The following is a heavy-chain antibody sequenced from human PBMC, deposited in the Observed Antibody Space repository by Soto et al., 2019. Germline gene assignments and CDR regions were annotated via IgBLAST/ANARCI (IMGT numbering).Heavy chain of an antibody. Sequence: ASVKVSCKTSGYTFTNFGITWVRQAPGQGLEWMGWISAYNGDTNYAQKLQGRVTMSTDTSTTTAYMELRSLRSDDTAVYYCARTTEPGGIKFDPWGQGTLVTVSS. CDR1: GYTFTNFG. J-gene: IGHJ5*02. D-gene: IGHD3-16*01. CDR3: ARTTEPGGIKFDP. CDR2: ISAYNGDT. V-gene: IGHV1-18*01.